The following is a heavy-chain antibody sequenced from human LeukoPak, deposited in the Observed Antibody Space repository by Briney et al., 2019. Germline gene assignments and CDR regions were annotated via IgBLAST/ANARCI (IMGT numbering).Heavy chain of an antibody. Sequence: ASVKVSCKASGGTFSSYAISWVRQAPGQGLEWMGGIILIFGTANYAQKFQGRVTITADESTSTVYMELSSLRSEDTAVYYCAAGTGYYYYYMDVWGKGTTVTVSS. V-gene: IGHV1-69*13. CDR1: GGTFSSYA. J-gene: IGHJ6*03. CDR3: AAGTGYYYYYMDV. CDR2: IILIFGTA. D-gene: IGHD2-8*02.